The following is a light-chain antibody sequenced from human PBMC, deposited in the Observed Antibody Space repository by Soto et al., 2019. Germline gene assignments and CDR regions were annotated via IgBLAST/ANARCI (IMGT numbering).Light chain of an antibody. CDR3: ATWDDSLNDVL. CDR2: SNN. Sequence: QAVVTQPPSASGTPGQRVTISCSGSSSNIGSTTVNWYQQLPGTAPKLLIYSNNQRPSGVPDRLSGSRSGTSASLAISGLQSEDEAHYYCATWDDSLNDVLFGGGTQLTVL. V-gene: IGLV1-44*01. J-gene: IGLJ2*01. CDR1: SSNIGSTT.